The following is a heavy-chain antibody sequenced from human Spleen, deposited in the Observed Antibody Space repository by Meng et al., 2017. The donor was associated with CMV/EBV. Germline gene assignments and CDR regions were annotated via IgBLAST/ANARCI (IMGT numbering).Heavy chain of an antibody. D-gene: IGHD2-2*02. CDR1: EFTFSGYW. J-gene: IGHJ6*02. V-gene: IGHV3-7*01. CDR2: INQDGSEK. CDR3: ARDPNQLLYLGDYYGMDV. Sequence: GGSLRLSCAASEFTFSGYWMSWVRQAPGKGLEWVANINQDGSEKYYVDSVKGRFTISRDNAKNSLYLQMNSLRAEDTAVYYCARDPNQLLYLGDYYGMDVWGQGTTVTVSS.